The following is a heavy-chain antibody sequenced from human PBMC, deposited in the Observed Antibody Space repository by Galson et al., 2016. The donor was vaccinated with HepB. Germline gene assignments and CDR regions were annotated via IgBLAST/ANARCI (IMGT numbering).Heavy chain of an antibody. CDR1: GFTFKNYV. CDR3: ARGPDYGDWVDFLDC. V-gene: IGHV3-23*01. Sequence: SLRLSCATSGFTFKNYVMSWVRQAPGKGLQWVSAMSDSAGSAYYADSVKGRFTISRDNSKNMVYLGMNSLRVEDTAVYYCARGPDYGDWVDFLDCWGQGTLVTVSS. D-gene: IGHD4-17*01. J-gene: IGHJ4*02. CDR2: MSDSAGSA.